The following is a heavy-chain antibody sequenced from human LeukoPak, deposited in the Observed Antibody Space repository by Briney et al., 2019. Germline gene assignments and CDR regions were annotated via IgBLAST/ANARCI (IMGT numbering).Heavy chain of an antibody. CDR1: GGSFSGYY. V-gene: IGHV4-34*01. CDR2: INHSGST. CDR3: ARAKTYYYDSSGYHRYYFDY. D-gene: IGHD3-22*01. J-gene: IGHJ4*02. Sequence: SETLSLTCAVYGGSFSGYYWSWIRQPPGKGLEWIGEINHSGSTNYNPSLKSRVTISVDTSKNQFSLKLNSVTAADTAVYYCARAKTYYYDSSGYHRYYFDYWGQGTLVTVSS.